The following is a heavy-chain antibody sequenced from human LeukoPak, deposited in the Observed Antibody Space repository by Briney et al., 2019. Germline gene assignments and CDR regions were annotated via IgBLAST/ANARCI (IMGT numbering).Heavy chain of an antibody. Sequence: ASVKVSCKASGGTFSSYAISWVRQAPGQGLEWVGGIIPIFGTANYAQKFQGRVTITADESTSTAYMELSSLRSEDTAVYYCARYYYDSSGYSYYFDYWGQGTLVTVSS. V-gene: IGHV1-69*13. CDR1: GGTFSSYA. CDR3: ARYYYDSSGYSYYFDY. J-gene: IGHJ4*02. CDR2: IIPIFGTA. D-gene: IGHD3-22*01.